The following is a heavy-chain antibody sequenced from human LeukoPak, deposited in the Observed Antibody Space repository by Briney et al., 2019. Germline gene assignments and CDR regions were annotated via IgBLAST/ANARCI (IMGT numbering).Heavy chain of an antibody. J-gene: IGHJ4*02. V-gene: IGHV3-33*03. CDR3: ASGAGTAAAGRSDY. CDR2: IWNDGRKD. Sequence: RGCPRISCTAPGFTFSYYGMHWVRQAPGKGLGWGAIIWNDGRKDDYAGSVKGRFTISRDNSKNTVYLQMNSLTVEDTAVYYCASGAGTAAAGRSDYWGQGTLVTVAS. CDR1: GFTFSYYG. D-gene: IGHD6-13*01.